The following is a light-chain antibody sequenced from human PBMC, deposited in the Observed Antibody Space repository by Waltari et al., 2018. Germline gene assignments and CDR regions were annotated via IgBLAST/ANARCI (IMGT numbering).Light chain of an antibody. V-gene: IGKV3D-15*01. CDR3: EQYNNWPPWT. J-gene: IGKJ1*01. CDR2: GAS. Sequence: EIVMTQSPATLSVSPGERATLSCRASQSINSDLAWYQLKPGQAPRLLIYGASTRAPGIPASFSCSASGTEFSLTISSLQSEDFAVYFCEQYNNWPPWTFGQGTKVEIK. CDR1: QSINSD.